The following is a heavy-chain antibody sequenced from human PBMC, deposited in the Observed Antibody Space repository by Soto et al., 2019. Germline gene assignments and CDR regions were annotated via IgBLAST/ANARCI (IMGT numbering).Heavy chain of an antibody. CDR3: ARGTAGTTSVRWFDP. Sequence: QVQLQQWGAGLLRPSETLSLTCAVYGGSFSGYNWSWIRQPPGKGLEWIGEINHSGSTNYNPSLKSRVTISVDTSKNQFSLKLSSVTAADTAVYYCARGTAGTTSVRWFDPWGQGTLVTVSS. CDR1: GGSFSGYN. V-gene: IGHV4-34*01. CDR2: INHSGST. D-gene: IGHD1-7*01. J-gene: IGHJ5*02.